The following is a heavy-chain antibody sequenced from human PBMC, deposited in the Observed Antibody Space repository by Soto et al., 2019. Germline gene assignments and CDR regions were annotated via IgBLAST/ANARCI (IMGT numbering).Heavy chain of an antibody. J-gene: IGHJ5*02. CDR1: GFSFSNAW. D-gene: IGHD5-12*01. CDR3: AANVGDDFDP. CDR2: IKSKTDGGTT. V-gene: IGHV3-15*01. Sequence: EVQLVESGGGLVKPGGSLRLSCAASGFSFSNAWMSWVRQAPGKGLEWVGRIKSKTDGGTTDYAAPVQGRFTISRDDSKDTLYLQMNSLKSEDTGVYYCAANVGDDFDPWGQGTLVTVSS.